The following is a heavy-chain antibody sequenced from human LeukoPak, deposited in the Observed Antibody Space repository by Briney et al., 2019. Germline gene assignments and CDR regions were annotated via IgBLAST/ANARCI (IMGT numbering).Heavy chain of an antibody. CDR2: IRYDGSNK. J-gene: IGHJ4*02. Sequence: GGSLRLSCAASGFTFSSYGMHWVRQAPGKGLEWVAFIRYDGSNKYYADSVKGRFTISRDNSKNTLYLQMNSLRAEDTAVYYCAKDQDPVPGADYWGQGTLVTVSS. CDR3: AKDQDPVPGADY. D-gene: IGHD2-15*01. V-gene: IGHV3-30*02. CDR1: GFTFSSYG.